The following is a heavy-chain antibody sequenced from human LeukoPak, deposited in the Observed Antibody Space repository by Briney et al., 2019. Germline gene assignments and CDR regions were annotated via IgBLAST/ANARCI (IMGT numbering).Heavy chain of an antibody. CDR3: AKDSEQLWLVKPLAY. CDR2: IRYDGSNK. Sequence: GGSLRLSCAASGFTFSSYGMHWVRQAPGKGLEWVAFIRYDGSNKYYADSVKGRFTISRDNSKNTLYLQMNSLRAEDTAVYYCAKDSEQLWLVKPLAYWGQGTLVTVSS. J-gene: IGHJ4*02. V-gene: IGHV3-30*02. D-gene: IGHD5-18*01. CDR1: GFTFSSYG.